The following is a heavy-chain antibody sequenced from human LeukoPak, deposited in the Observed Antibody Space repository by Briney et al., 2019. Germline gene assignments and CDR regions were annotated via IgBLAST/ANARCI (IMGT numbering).Heavy chain of an antibody. CDR3: TRGYSSQGGAYMDV. J-gene: IGHJ6*03. V-gene: IGHV3-73*01. CDR2: IRGKANSYAT. CDR1: GFTFSGSA. Sequence: AGGSLRLSCAASGFTFSGSAVHWVRQASGKGLEWVGRIRGKANSYATTYAASVIGRFTISRDDSKNTAYLQMNSLKTDDTAVYYCTRGYSSQGGAYMDVWGKGTTVTVSS. D-gene: IGHD6-13*01.